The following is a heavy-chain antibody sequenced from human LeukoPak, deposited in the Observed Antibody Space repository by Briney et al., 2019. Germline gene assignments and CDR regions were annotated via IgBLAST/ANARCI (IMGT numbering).Heavy chain of an antibody. V-gene: IGHV3-74*01. J-gene: IGHJ5*02. D-gene: IGHD2-2*01. CDR2: INSDGSIT. CDR1: GFTFTTYW. CDR3: ATAGGLPTAMGFDP. Sequence: GGSLRLSCAASGFTFTTYWMHWVRQAPGKGLVWVSHINSDGSITSYADSVKGRFTISRDNAKNTLYLQMNSLRVEDTAVYCCATAGGLPTAMGFDPWGQGTLVSVST.